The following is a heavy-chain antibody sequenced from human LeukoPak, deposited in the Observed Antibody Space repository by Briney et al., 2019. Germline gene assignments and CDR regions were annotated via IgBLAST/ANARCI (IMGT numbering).Heavy chain of an antibody. CDR2: IYYSGST. V-gene: IGHV4-59*01. D-gene: IGHD5-24*01. J-gene: IGHJ5*02. CDR3: ARAGGGYNYSWFDP. Sequence: KPSETLSLTCTVSGGSISSYYWSWIRQPPGKGLEWIGYIYYSGSTNYNPSLKSRVTISVDTSKNQFSLKLSSVTAADTAVYYCARAGGGYNYSWFDPWGQGTLVTVSS. CDR1: GGSISSYY.